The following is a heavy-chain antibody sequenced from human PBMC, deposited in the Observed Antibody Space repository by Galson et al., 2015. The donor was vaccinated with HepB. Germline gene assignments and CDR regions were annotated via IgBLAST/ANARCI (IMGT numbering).Heavy chain of an antibody. CDR2: IYPGDSDT. Sequence: QSGAEVKKPGESLKISCKGSGYSFTSYWIGWVRQMPGKGLEWMGIIYPGDSDTRYSPSFQGQVTISADKSISIAYLQWSSLKASDTAMYYCARVYCSGGSCYSLNWFDPWGQGTLVTVSS. CDR1: GYSFTSYW. V-gene: IGHV5-51*03. J-gene: IGHJ5*02. D-gene: IGHD2-15*01. CDR3: ARVYCSGGSCYSLNWFDP.